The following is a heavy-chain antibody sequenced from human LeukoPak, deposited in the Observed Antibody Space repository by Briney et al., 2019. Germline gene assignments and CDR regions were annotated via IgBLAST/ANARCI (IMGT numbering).Heavy chain of an antibody. J-gene: IGHJ3*02. CDR2: IKSDGSST. D-gene: IGHD3-22*01. CDR3: ARGYYYDSSGYRAFDI. V-gene: IGHV3-74*01. CDR1: GFTFNSYW. Sequence: PGGSLRLSCAASGFTFNSYWMHWGRQAPGKGLVWVSRIKSDGSSTSYADSVKGRFTIPRDNAKNTLYLQMNSLRGEDTAVYYCARGYYYDSSGYRAFDIRGQGTMVTVSS.